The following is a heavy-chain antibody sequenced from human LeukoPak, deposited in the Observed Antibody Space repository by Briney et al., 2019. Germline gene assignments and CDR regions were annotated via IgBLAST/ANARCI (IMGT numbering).Heavy chain of an antibody. CDR2: ISPTSAYI. CDR3: ARTIYYYESTSYFSDAFDV. Sequence: GGSLRLSCAATGFTLRGHSMNWVRQAPGKGLDWVSSISPTSAYIYYQDSVKGRFTISRDDAKNSLYLEMDSLRAEDTAVYYCARTIYYYESTSYFSDAFDVWGQGTMVTVSS. V-gene: IGHV3-21*01. D-gene: IGHD3-22*01. J-gene: IGHJ3*01. CDR1: GFTLRGHS.